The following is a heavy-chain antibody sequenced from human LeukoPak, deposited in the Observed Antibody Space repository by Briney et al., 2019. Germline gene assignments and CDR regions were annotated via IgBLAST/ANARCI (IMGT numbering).Heavy chain of an antibody. CDR2: LSYDGSTK. Sequence: GGSLRLSCAASGFTFGGYTMHWVRQAPGKGLEWVAVLSYDGSTKYYADSVRGRFSISRDNSKNTLYVQMNSLRVEDTAIYYCARDPSYYTGSGFDIWGPGTMVSVSS. CDR1: GFTFGGYT. J-gene: IGHJ3*02. V-gene: IGHV3-30-3*01. CDR3: ARDPSYYTGSGFDI. D-gene: IGHD1-26*01.